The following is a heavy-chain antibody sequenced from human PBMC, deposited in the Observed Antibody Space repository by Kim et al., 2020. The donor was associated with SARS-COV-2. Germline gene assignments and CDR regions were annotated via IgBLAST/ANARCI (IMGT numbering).Heavy chain of an antibody. V-gene: IGHV1-46*01. J-gene: IGHJ3*02. CDR3: AREGCSGSRCTRYYAFDI. CDR1: GYTFTSYY. Sequence: ASVKVSCKASGYTFTSYYVHWVRQAPGQGLEWMGIIEPSGASTNYAQKFQGRVTMTRDTSTRTIYMELSSLTSEDTAVYYCAREGCSGSRCTRYYAFDIWGQGTMVTVSS. CDR2: IEPSGAST. D-gene: IGHD2-15*01.